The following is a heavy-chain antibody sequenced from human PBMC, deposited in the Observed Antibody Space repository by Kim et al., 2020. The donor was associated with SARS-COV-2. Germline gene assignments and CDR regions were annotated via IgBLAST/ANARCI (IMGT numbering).Heavy chain of an antibody. D-gene: IGHD3-22*01. CDR3: AKTGDINMIAGLIH. J-gene: IGHJ4*02. CDR2: ISRSGGRS. CDR1: GFTFSDYG. V-gene: IGHV3-23*01. Sequence: GGSLRLSCAASGFTFSDYGMTWVRQTPAKGLEWVSGISRSGGRSFYADSVRGRFTVSRDNSKSTVYLEMKSLRVEDTALYYCAKTGDINMIAGLIHWGQGTLVSVSS.